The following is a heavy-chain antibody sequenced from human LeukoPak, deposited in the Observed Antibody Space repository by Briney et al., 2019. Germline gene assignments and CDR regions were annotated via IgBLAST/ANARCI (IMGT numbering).Heavy chain of an antibody. V-gene: IGHV3-74*01. Sequence: KTGGSLRLSCAASEFTISRYWMHWVRQAPGKGLVWVSNINNDGSITTYADSVKGRFTISRDNSKNTLYLQMNSLRAEDTAVYYCAKDLFLEWLLYGPPDYWGQGTLVTVSS. D-gene: IGHD3-3*01. CDR3: AKDLFLEWLLYGPPDY. CDR2: INNDGSIT. J-gene: IGHJ4*02. CDR1: EFTISRYW.